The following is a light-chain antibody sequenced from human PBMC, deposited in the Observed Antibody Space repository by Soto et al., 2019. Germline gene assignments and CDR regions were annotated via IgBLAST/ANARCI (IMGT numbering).Light chain of an antibody. CDR2: AAS. CDR3: QQLNSYPRVT. V-gene: IGKV1-9*01. CDR1: QGISSY. Sequence: DIQLTQSPSFLSASVGDRVTITCRASQGISSYLAWYQQKPGKAPKLLIYAASTLQSGVPSRFSGSGSGTAFTLTISSLQPEDFATYYCQQLNSYPRVTFGPGTKVDIK. J-gene: IGKJ3*01.